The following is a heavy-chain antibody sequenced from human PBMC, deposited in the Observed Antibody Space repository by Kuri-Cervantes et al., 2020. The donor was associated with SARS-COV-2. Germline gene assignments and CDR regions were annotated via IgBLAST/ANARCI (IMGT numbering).Heavy chain of an antibody. Sequence: SETLSLTCTVSGGSISSGSYYWSWIRQPAGKGLEWIGRIYTSGSTNYNPSLKSRVTISVDTSKNQFSLKVSSVTDADTAVYYCVREGYTYGSYYFDFWGQGTLVTVSS. V-gene: IGHV4-61*02. CDR1: GGSISSGSYY. CDR2: IYTSGST. CDR3: VREGYTYGSYYFDF. J-gene: IGHJ4*02. D-gene: IGHD5-18*01.